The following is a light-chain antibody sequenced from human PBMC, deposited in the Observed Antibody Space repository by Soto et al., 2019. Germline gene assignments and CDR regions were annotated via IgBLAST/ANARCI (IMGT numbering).Light chain of an antibody. Sequence: EIVLTQSPGTLSMSPGERATLSCRASQAVRSDFLAWYQHKPGQAPRLVIYGASTRATGIPDRFSGSGSGTDFTLTISRLEPEDFAVYCCQQGGGSLWTFGQGTKVEIK. CDR1: QAVRSDF. J-gene: IGKJ1*01. CDR3: QQGGGSLWT. CDR2: GAS. V-gene: IGKV3-20*01.